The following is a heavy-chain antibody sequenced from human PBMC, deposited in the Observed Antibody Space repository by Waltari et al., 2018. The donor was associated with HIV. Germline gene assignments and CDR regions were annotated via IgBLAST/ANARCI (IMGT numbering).Heavy chain of an antibody. J-gene: IGHJ4*02. D-gene: IGHD2-2*01. Sequence: QVQLQQWGAGLLKPSETLSLTCAVYGGSFSGYYWSWIRQPPGKGLEWIGEIKHSGSTNYNPSLKSRVTISVDTSKNQFSLKLSSVTAADTAVYYCARGIQDIVVVPAASHFDYWGQGTLVTVSS. CDR1: GGSFSGYY. CDR2: IKHSGST. V-gene: IGHV4-34*01. CDR3: ARGIQDIVVVPAASHFDY.